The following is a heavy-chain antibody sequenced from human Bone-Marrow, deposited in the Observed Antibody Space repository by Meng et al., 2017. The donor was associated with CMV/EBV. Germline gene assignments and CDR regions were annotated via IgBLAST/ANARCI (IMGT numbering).Heavy chain of an antibody. CDR3: ARVPSDD. CDR1: GFTFSSYS. CDR2: SRNKANRYTT. V-gene: IGHV3-72*01. Sequence: GESLKISCAASGFTFSSYSMNWVRQAPGKGLEWVGRSRNKANRYTTEYAASVKGRFTISRDESKNSLYLQMNSLRAEDTAVYYCARVPSDDWGQGTLVTVSS. J-gene: IGHJ4*02.